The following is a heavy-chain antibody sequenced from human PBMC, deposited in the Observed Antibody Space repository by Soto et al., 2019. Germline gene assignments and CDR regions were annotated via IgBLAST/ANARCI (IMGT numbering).Heavy chain of an antibody. Sequence: QVQLVQSGAEVKKPGSSVKVSCTASGGTFSSYAISWVRQAPGQGLEWMGGIIPIFGTANYAQKFQGRVTITADESTSTAYMELSSLRSEDTAVYYCARDGSSSPQGSNYFDYWGQGTLVTVSS. J-gene: IGHJ4*02. CDR1: GGTFSSYA. D-gene: IGHD6-6*01. CDR2: IIPIFGTA. CDR3: ARDGSSSPQGSNYFDY. V-gene: IGHV1-69*01.